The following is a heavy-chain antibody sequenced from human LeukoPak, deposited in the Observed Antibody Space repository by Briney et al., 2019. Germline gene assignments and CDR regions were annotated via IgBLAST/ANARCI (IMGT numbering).Heavy chain of an antibody. CDR1: GDSISNYY. J-gene: IGHJ3*01. D-gene: IGHD1-20*01. V-gene: IGHV4-4*07. CDR3: ARDSGITATTAFAFDV. CDR2: SSVSGST. Sequence: SETLSLTCTDSGDSISNYYWNWIRQPAGKGLEWIGRSSVSGSTNYNPSLKSRVTMSVDTSKKQFSLKLSSVTAADTAVYFGARDSGITATTAFAFDVWGQGTEVTVSS.